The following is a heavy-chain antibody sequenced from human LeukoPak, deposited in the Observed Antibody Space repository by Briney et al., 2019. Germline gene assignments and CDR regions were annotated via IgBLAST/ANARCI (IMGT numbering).Heavy chain of an antibody. CDR3: AKRSSTSSGYFDL. J-gene: IGHJ4*02. CDR2: ITGSGAST. Sequence: PGGSLRLSCTASGFTFNNYAMTWVRQAPGKGLEWVSAITGSGASTDYADSVKGRFTISRDNSKNTIYLRMNSLRAEDTAIYYCAKRSSTSSGYFDLWGRGTLVTVSS. D-gene: IGHD3-22*01. CDR1: GFTFNNYA. V-gene: IGHV3-23*01.